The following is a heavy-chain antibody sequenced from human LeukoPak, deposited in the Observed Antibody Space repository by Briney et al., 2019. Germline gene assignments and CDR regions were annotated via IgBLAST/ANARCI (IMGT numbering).Heavy chain of an antibody. CDR3: ATEGPHNFDY. Sequence: GGSLRLSCVASGITFNRYWMHWVRQAPGNGLVWVASINFDGSVKTYADSVKGQFTISRDNAKNTLYVQMNSLTAEDTAVYYCATEGPHNFDYWGLGTLVTVSS. CDR2: INFDGSVK. V-gene: IGHV3-74*01. J-gene: IGHJ4*02. CDR1: GITFNRYW.